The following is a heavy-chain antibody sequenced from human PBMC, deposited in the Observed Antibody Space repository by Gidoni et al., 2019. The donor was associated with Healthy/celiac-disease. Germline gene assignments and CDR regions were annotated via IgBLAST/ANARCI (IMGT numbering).Heavy chain of an antibody. CDR2: IYPGDSDT. J-gene: IGHJ4*02. V-gene: IGHV5-51*03. CDR1: GYSFNSYW. D-gene: IGHD2-8*01. Sequence: EVQLVQSGAEVKKPGESLKISCKGSGYSFNSYWIGWVRQMPGKGLEWMGIIYPGDSDTRYSPSFQGQVTISADKSISTAYLQWSSLKASDTAMYYCARRIWGYCTNGVCYGFDYWGQGTLVTVSS. CDR3: ARRIWGYCTNGVCYGFDY.